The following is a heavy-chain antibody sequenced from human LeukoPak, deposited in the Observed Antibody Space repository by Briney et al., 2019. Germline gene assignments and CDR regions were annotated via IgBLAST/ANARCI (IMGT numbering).Heavy chain of an antibody. D-gene: IGHD6-19*01. J-gene: IGHJ3*02. CDR2: ISGSGGST. V-gene: IGHV3-23*01. CDR1: GFTFSSYA. CDR3: ARASKRLVRGAFDI. Sequence: QTGGSLRLSCAASGFTFSSYAMSWVRQAPGKGLEWVSAISGSGGSTYYADSVKGRFTISRDNSKNTLYLQMNSLRAEDTAVYYCARASKRLVRGAFDIWGQGTMVTVSS.